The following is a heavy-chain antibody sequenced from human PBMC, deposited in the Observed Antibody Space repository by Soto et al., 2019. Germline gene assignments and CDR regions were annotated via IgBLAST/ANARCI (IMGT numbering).Heavy chain of an antibody. CDR3: ARLLTEGATYREDAFDI. CDR2: ISTFNGKT. CDR1: RYTFTSHG. V-gene: IGHV1-18*01. D-gene: IGHD1-26*01. J-gene: IGHJ3*02. Sequence: QVQLMQSGGEVKEPGASVKVSCTTSRYTFTSHGISWVRQAPGQGLEWMGWISTFNGKTDYAQKFQGRLTMTADTRTNTGYMELRSLRSDDTALYFCARLLTEGATYREDAFDIWGQGTKVTVSS.